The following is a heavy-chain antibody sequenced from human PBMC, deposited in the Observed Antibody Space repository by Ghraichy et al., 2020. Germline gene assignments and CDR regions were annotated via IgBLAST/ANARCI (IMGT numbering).Heavy chain of an antibody. V-gene: IGHV3-23*01. D-gene: IGHD3-9*01. Sequence: GGSLRLSCAMSGFNFGDFAVGWVRQAPGKGLEWVSSIARSGSADYTDSVKGRFTISRDNSKNILYLHMSSLRAEDTATYNCARYSGWNPSSYFFKSWGQGTLVTGSS. CDR1: GFNFGDFA. J-gene: IGHJ5*02. CDR2: IARSGSA. CDR3: ARYSGWNPSSYFFKS.